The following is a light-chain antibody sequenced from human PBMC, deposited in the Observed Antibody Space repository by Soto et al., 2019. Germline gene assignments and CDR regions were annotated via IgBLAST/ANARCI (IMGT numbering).Light chain of an antibody. V-gene: IGKV3-11*01. CDR1: QSVSSY. CDR2: DAS. Sequence: EIVLTQSPGTLSLSPGERSTLSCRASQSVSSYLAWYQQKPGQAPRLLIYDASNRATGIPARFSGSGSGTDFTLTISSLEPEDFAVYYCQQRSNWPTFGQGTDWRL. J-gene: IGKJ5*01. CDR3: QQRSNWPT.